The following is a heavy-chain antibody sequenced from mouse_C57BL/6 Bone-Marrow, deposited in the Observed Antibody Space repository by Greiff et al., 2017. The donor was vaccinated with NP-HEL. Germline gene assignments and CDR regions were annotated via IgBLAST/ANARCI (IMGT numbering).Heavy chain of an antibody. CDR1: GFTFSSYA. Sequence: EVHLVESGGGLVKPGGSLKLSCAASGFTFSSYAMSWVRQTPEKRLEWVATISDGGSYTYYPDNVKGRFTISRDNAKNNLYLQMSHLKSEDTAMYYCAREGGDLLLSDYWGQGTTLTVSS. D-gene: IGHD2-1*01. CDR3: AREGGDLLLSDY. V-gene: IGHV5-4*01. J-gene: IGHJ2*01. CDR2: ISDGGSYT.